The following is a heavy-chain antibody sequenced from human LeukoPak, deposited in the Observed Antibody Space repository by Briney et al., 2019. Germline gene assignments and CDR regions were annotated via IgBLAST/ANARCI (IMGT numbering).Heavy chain of an antibody. D-gene: IGHD3-22*01. J-gene: IGHJ4*02. V-gene: IGHV4-38-2*02. CDR2: IYHRGST. CDR3: ARTEVHYDSSGYYGPFDY. CDR1: GYSISSGYY. Sequence: SETLSLTCTVSGYSISSGYYWGWIRQPPGKGLEWIGTIYHRGSTYYNPSLKSRVTISVDRSKNQFSLKLSSVTAADTAVYYCARTEVHYDSSGYYGPFDYWGQGTLVTVSS.